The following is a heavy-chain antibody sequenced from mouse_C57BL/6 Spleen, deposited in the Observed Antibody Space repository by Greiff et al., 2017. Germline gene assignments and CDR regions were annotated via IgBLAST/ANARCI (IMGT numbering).Heavy chain of an antibody. CDR2: INPYNGGT. Sequence: VQLQQSGPVLVKPGASVKMSCKASGYTFTDYYMNWVKQSHGKSLEWIGVINPYNGGTSYNQKFKGKATLTVDKSSSTAYMELNSLTSEDSAVYYCARRGRSDAMDYWGQGTSVTVSS. V-gene: IGHV1-19*01. CDR3: ARRGRSDAMDY. J-gene: IGHJ4*01. CDR1: GYTFTDYY. D-gene: IGHD1-1*01.